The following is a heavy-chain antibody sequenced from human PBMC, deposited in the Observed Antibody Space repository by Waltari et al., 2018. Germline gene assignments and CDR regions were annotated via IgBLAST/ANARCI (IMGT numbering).Heavy chain of an antibody. V-gene: IGHV3-7*04. Sequence: EVQLVESGGGLVQPGGSLRVSCAASGFIFSDYWMTWVRQAPGKGLEWVGDIKQDGSEKYYVDSVQGRFTISRDNVKNSLYLQMNSLGVGDTAVYYCVRASGRYDLWSSYHVGRWFDPWGQGTLVTVSS. CDR1: GFIFSDYW. D-gene: IGHD3-3*01. J-gene: IGHJ5*02. CDR2: IKQDGSEK. CDR3: VRASGRYDLWSSYHVGRWFDP.